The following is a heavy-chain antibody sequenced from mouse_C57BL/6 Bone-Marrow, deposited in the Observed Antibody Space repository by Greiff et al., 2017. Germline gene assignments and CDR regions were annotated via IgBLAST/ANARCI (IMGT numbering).Heavy chain of an antibody. J-gene: IGHJ1*03. CDR2: ISSGGSYT. V-gene: IGHV5-6*01. D-gene: IGHD2-3*01. CDR3: ARHEWLLWYVDV. Sequence: EVQRVESGGDLVKPGGSLKLSCAASGFTFSSYGMSWVRQTPDKRLEWVATISSGGSYTYYPDSVKGRFTISRDNAKNTLYLQMSSLKSEDTAMYYCARHEWLLWYVDVWGTGTTVPGSS. CDR1: GFTFSSYG.